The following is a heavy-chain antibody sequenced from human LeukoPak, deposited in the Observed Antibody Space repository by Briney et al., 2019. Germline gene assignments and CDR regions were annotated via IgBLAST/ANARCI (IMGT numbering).Heavy chain of an antibody. CDR1: GYSFTSYG. CDR2: ISGYNGVT. J-gene: IGHJ4*02. CDR3: ARTRPTADGWGFDY. V-gene: IGHV1-18*01. Sequence: ASVKVSCKASGYSFTSYGVSWVRQAPGEGLEWVGWISGYNGVTKNTEKLQGRVTMTTDTSTNTAHMELRSLRSDDTAMYYCARTRPTADGWGFDYWGQGTPVIVSS. D-gene: IGHD4-17*01.